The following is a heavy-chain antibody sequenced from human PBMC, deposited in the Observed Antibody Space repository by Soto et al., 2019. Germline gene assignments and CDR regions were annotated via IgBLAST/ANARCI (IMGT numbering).Heavy chain of an antibody. CDR1: GGSISSSNW. V-gene: IGHV4-4*02. CDR3: ARDPIVVVPAATPY. Sequence: SETLSLTCAVSGGSISSSNWWSWVRQPPGKGLEWIGEIYHSGSTNYNPSLKSRVTISVDKSNQFSLKLSSVTAADTAVYYCARDPIVVVPAATPYWGQGTLVTVSS. CDR2: IYHSGST. J-gene: IGHJ4*02. D-gene: IGHD2-2*01.